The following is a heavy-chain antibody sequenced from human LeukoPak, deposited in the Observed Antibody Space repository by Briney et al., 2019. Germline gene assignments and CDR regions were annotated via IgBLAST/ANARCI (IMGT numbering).Heavy chain of an antibody. J-gene: IGHJ4*02. V-gene: IGHV4-34*01. CDR1: GGSISSYY. CDR3: ARGSRDGYNYPYYFDY. CDR2: INHSGST. D-gene: IGHD5-24*01. Sequence: PSETLSLTCTVSGGSISSYYWSWIRQPPGKGLEWIGEINHSGSTNYNPSLKSRVTISVDTSKNQFSLKLGSVTAADTAVYYCARGSRDGYNYPYYFDYWGQGTLVTVSS.